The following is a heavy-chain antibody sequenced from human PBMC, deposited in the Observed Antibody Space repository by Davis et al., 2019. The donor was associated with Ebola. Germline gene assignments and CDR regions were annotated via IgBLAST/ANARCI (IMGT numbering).Heavy chain of an antibody. V-gene: IGHV3-21*01. CDR1: GFTFSSYS. Sequence: PGGSLRLSCAASGFTFSSYSMNWVRQAPGKGLEWVSSISSSSSYIYYADSVKGRFTISRDNAKNSLYLQMNSLRAEDTAMYYCARARGYFGSGILGYWGQGTLVTVSS. J-gene: IGHJ4*02. D-gene: IGHD3-10*01. CDR3: ARARGYFGSGILGY. CDR2: ISSSSSYI.